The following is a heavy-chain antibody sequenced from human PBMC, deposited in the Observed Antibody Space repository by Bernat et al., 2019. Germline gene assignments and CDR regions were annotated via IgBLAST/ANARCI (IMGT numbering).Heavy chain of an antibody. Sequence: EVQLVESGGGLIQPGGSLRLSCAASGFTVSSNYMSWVRQAPGKGLEWVANIKQDGSEKYYVDSVKGRFTISRDNAKNSLYLQMNSLRAEDTAVYYCARCGYCSGGSCYFSHYYGMDVWGQGTTVTVSS. D-gene: IGHD2-15*01. J-gene: IGHJ6*02. V-gene: IGHV3-7*03. CDR3: ARCGYCSGGSCYFSHYYGMDV. CDR2: IKQDGSEK. CDR1: GFTVSSNY.